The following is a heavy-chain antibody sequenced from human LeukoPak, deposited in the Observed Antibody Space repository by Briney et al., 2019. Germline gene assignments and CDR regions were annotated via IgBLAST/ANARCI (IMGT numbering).Heavy chain of an antibody. Sequence: GASVKVSCKASGYTFTGYYMLWVRQAPGQGLEWMGWINPNSGGTNYAQKFQGRVTMTRDTSISTAYMELSRLRSDDTAVYYCATAGDVLSGYSGYDSPDYWGQGTLVTVSS. D-gene: IGHD5-12*01. CDR3: ATAGDVLSGYSGYDSPDY. J-gene: IGHJ4*02. CDR1: GYTFTGYY. V-gene: IGHV1-2*02. CDR2: INPNSGGT.